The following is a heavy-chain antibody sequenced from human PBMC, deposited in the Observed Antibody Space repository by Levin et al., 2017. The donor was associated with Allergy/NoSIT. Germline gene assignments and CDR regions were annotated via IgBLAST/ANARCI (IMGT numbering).Heavy chain of an antibody. D-gene: IGHD1-7*01. Sequence: SQTLSLTCDVSGDSIRSNYWWAWIRQPPGKGLEWIASMSHSASPHYWPSLKSRLIMSVDTSTNQFSLKLTSVTAADTAVYYCAGGARKGTTSLDYWGQGFLVTVAS. V-gene: IGHV4-38-2*01. CDR2: MSHSASP. J-gene: IGHJ4*02. CDR3: AGGARKGTTSLDY. CDR1: GDSIRSNYW.